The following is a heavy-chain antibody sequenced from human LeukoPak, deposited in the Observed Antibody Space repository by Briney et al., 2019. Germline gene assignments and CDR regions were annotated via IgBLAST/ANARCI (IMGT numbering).Heavy chain of an antibody. V-gene: IGHV3-66*01. CDR1: GFTVSSNY. CDR2: IYSGGST. Sequence: GGSLRLSCAASGFTVSSNYMSWVRQAPGKGLEWVSVIYSGGSTYYADSVKGRFTISRDNSKNTLYLQMSSLRAEDTAVYYCAKDRFRTDGYNYIYWGQGTLVTVSS. J-gene: IGHJ4*02. CDR3: AKDRFRTDGYNYIY. D-gene: IGHD5-24*01.